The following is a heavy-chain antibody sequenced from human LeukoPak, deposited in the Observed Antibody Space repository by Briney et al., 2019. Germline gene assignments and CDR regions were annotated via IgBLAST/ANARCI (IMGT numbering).Heavy chain of an antibody. CDR3: ARSGSGSYYWYYYYMDV. D-gene: IGHD3-10*01. CDR2: IYTSGST. Sequence: SETLSLTCTVSGGSISSYYWSWIRQPAGKGLEWIGRIYTSGSTNYNPSLKSRVTISVDTSKNQFSLKLSSVTAADTAVYYCARSGSGSYYWYYYYMDVWGKGTTVTISS. CDR1: GGSISSYY. J-gene: IGHJ6*03. V-gene: IGHV4-4*07.